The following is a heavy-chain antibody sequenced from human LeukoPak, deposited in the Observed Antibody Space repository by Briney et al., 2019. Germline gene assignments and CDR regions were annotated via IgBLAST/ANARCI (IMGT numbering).Heavy chain of an antibody. CDR2: TYHSGST. J-gene: IGHJ4*02. V-gene: IGHV4-38-2*02. D-gene: IGHD5-12*01. CDR3: ARSFSGFDSDFDY. Sequence: SETLSLTCTVSGYSISSGYYWTWIRQPPGKGLEWIGNTYHSGSTYYNPSLKSRITISMDTSKNHFSLKLSSVTAADTALYYCARSFSGFDSDFDYWGQGTLVTVSS. CDR1: GYSISSGYY.